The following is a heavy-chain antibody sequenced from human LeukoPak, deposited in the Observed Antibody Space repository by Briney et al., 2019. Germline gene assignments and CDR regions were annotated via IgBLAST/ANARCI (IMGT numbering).Heavy chain of an antibody. J-gene: IGHJ4*02. D-gene: IGHD5-24*01. Sequence: GRSLRLSCAASGFTFSPYAMHWVRQAPGKGLEWVAVISDDGNTKHFADFVMGRFTISRDNSKNTLYLQINSLRAEDTAVYYCVRDPVRRDGYNHLDYWGQGTLVTVSS. CDR3: VRDPVRRDGYNHLDY. CDR2: ISDDGNTK. CDR1: GFTFSPYA. V-gene: IGHV3-30*04.